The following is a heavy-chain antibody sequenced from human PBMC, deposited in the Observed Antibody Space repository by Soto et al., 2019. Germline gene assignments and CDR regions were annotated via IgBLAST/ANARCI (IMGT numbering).Heavy chain of an antibody. D-gene: IGHD2-15*01. CDR2: IKQDGSEK. V-gene: IGHV3-7*01. Sequence: PGGSLRLSCGASGFSFSSYFMNWVRQAPGKGLEWVANIKQDGSEKYYVDSVKGRFTISRDNAKNSLYLQMNSLRAEDTAVYYCAREADIVVVVAAPTFDYWGQGTLVTVSS. J-gene: IGHJ4*02. CDR1: GFSFSSYF. CDR3: AREADIVVVVAAPTFDY.